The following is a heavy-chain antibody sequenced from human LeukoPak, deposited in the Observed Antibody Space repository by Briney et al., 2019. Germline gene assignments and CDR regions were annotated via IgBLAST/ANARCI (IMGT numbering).Heavy chain of an antibody. J-gene: IGHJ6*03. D-gene: IGHD6-6*01. V-gene: IGHV1-2*02. CDR2: INPNSGGT. CDR3: ARGGSSSSGNYYYYMDV. Sequence: ASVKVSCKASGYTFTGYYMHWVRQALGQGLEWMGWINPNSGGTNYAQKFQGRVTMTRDTSISTAYMELSRLRSDDTAVYYCARGGSSSSGNYYYYMDVWGKGTTVTVSS. CDR1: GYTFTGYY.